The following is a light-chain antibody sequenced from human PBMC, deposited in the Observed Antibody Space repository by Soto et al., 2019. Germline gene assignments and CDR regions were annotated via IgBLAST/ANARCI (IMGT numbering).Light chain of an antibody. CDR3: QQSYSTLSWT. CDR2: AAS. Sequence: DIHMTQSPSSLSASVGDGVTITCLASQSISNYLNWYQQKPGKAPKLLIYAASTLQSGVPSRFSGSGSGTDFTLTIISLQPEDFATYYCQQSYSTLSWTLGGGTKVDIK. V-gene: IGKV1-39*01. CDR1: QSISNY. J-gene: IGKJ4*01.